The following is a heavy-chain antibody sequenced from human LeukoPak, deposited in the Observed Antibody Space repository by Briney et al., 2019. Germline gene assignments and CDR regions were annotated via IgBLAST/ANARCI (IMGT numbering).Heavy chain of an antibody. CDR1: GGSISSYY. J-gene: IGHJ4*02. CDR2: VYYSGSI. D-gene: IGHD5-24*01. CDR3: ARERRRGDGYSFDF. V-gene: IGHV4-59*12. Sequence: SETLSLTCTVSGGSISSYYWSWIRQPPGKGLEWIGYVYYSGSINYNPSLESRVTISLDTSKNQFSLRLTSVTAADTALYYCARERRRGDGYSFDFWCQGTLVTVSS.